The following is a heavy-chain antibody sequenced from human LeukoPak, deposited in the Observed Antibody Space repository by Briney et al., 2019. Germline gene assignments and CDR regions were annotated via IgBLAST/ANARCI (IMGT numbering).Heavy chain of an antibody. CDR3: ARDQSSAAAGTFDAFDI. CDR2: INSSSSTI. Sequence: GGSLRLSCAASGFTFSSYNMNWVRQAPGKGLEWVSYINSSSSTIYYADSVKGRFTISRDNAKNSLYLQMNSLRDEDTAVYYCARDQSSAAAGTFDAFDIWGQGTMVTVSS. CDR1: GFTFSSYN. D-gene: IGHD6-13*01. J-gene: IGHJ3*02. V-gene: IGHV3-48*02.